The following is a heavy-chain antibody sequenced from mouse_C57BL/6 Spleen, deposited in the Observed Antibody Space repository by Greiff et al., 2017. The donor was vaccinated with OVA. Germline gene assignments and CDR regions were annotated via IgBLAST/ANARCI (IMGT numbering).Heavy chain of an antibody. CDR2: IDPSDSYT. J-gene: IGHJ2*01. D-gene: IGHD2-3*01. Sequence: QVQLQQPGAELVKPGASVKLSCKASGYTFTSYWMQWVKQRPGQGLEWIGEIDPSDSYTNYNQKFKGTATLTVDTSSSTAYMQLSSLTSEDSAVYYCARGVGYFPYYCDYWGKGTTLTVSS. V-gene: IGHV1-50*01. CDR3: ARGVGYFPYYCDY. CDR1: GYTFTSYW.